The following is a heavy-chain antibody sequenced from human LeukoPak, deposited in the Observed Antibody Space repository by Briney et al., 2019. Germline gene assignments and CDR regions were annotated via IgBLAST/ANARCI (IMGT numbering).Heavy chain of an antibody. J-gene: IGHJ6*02. V-gene: IGHV3-7*01. CDR3: ARDSSDYDFWSGYYYYYYGMDV. CDR1: GFTFSSFW. Sequence: GGSLRVSCAASGFTFSSFWMAWVRQAPGKGLEWVANIKQDGSEKYYVDSVKGRFTISRDNAKTSVSLQMNSLRAEDTAVYYCARDSSDYDFWSGYYYYYYGMDVWGQGTTVTVSS. CDR2: IKQDGSEK. D-gene: IGHD3-3*01.